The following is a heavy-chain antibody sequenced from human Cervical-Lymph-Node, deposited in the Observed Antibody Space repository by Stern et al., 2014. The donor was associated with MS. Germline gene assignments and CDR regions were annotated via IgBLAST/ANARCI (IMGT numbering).Heavy chain of an antibody. V-gene: IGHV5-51*01. Sequence: VQLVESAAEVKKPGESLKISCQGSGYSFISSWIGWVRQMPGKGLEWIAILYPGDSDTRYNPSFQGQVTISADRSVNTAYLQWGSLKASDTAMYYCATSTGYFLLEYYFDYWGQGTLVTVSS. CDR3: ATSTGYFLLEYYFDY. CDR1: GYSFISSW. J-gene: IGHJ4*02. D-gene: IGHD6-19*01. CDR2: LYPGDSDT.